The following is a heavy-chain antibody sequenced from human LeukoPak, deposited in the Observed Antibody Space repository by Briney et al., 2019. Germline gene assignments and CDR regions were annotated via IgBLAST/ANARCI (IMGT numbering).Heavy chain of an antibody. CDR3: ARMTWQQLHSWFDP. J-gene: IGHJ5*02. Sequence: SETLSLTCTVSGDSINTHQYYWAWLRQPPGKGLEGIGSVFYGGTTYYNPSLKSRVTISMDGSNNQFSLKVTSVTAADTAIFYCARMTWQQLHSWFDPWGQGVLVTVSS. CDR2: VFYGGTT. D-gene: IGHD6-13*01. CDR1: GDSINTHQYY. V-gene: IGHV4-39*01.